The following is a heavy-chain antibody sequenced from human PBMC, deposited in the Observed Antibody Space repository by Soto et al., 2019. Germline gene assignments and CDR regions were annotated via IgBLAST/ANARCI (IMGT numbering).Heavy chain of an antibody. Sequence: LTCTVSGGSISSGDYYWSWIRQPPGKGLEWIGYISYSGNTNYNPSLKSRIVMSIDTSKNQFSLTLSSVTAADTAVYFCARGSGQWLPPGYWGQGTLVTVSS. CDR1: GGSISSGDYY. J-gene: IGHJ4*02. D-gene: IGHD6-19*01. CDR2: ISYSGNT. CDR3: ARGSGQWLPPGY. V-gene: IGHV4-30-4*01.